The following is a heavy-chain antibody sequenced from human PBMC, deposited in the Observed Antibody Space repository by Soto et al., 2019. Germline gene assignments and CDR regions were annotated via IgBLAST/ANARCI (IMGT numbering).Heavy chain of an antibody. D-gene: IGHD3-3*01. CDR3: ARDDDFWSGYYDY. Sequence: PGGSLRLSCAASGFTFSDYYMSWIRQAPGKGLEWVSYSSSSGTTRYYADSVKGRYTISRDNAKNSLYLQMNSLRAEDTAVYYCARDDDFWSGYYDYWGQGTLVTVSS. CDR2: SSSSGTTR. V-gene: IGHV3-11*01. J-gene: IGHJ4*02. CDR1: GFTFSDYY.